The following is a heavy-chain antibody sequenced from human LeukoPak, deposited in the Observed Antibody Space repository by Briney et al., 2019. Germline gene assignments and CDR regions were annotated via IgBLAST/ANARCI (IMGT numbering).Heavy chain of an antibody. J-gene: IGHJ4*02. Sequence: HPGRSLRLSCAASGFIFSTYTMHWVRQAPGKGLEWVAIISHDGDNNYYADSVKGRFTISRDNSKNTLYLQMNSLRAEDSAVYYCARDGAYGDGYWGQGTLVTVSS. V-gene: IGHV3-30-3*01. D-gene: IGHD4-17*01. CDR1: GFIFSTYT. CDR3: ARDGAYGDGY. CDR2: ISHDGDNN.